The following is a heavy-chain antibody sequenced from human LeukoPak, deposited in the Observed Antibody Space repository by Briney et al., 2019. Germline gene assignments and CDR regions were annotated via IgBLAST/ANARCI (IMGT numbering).Heavy chain of an antibody. CDR2: INHSGST. D-gene: IGHD3-16*01. CDR3: ARAPGGRGYFQH. J-gene: IGHJ1*01. V-gene: IGHV4-34*01. Sequence: ETLSLTCAVYGGSFSGYYWSWIRQPPGKGLEWIGEINHSGSTNYNPSLKSRVTISVDTSKNQFSLKLSSVTAADTAVYYCARAPGGRGYFQHWGQGTLVTVSS. CDR1: GGSFSGYY.